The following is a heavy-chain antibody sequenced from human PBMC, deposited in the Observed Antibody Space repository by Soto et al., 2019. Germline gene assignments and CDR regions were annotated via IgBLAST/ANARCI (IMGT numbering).Heavy chain of an antibody. CDR1: GFTVSSSY. CDR2: IRGNGGST. J-gene: IGHJ4*02. D-gene: IGHD3-9*01. CDR3: AKDVNYDILAGYYYY. Sequence: PGGSLRLSCAASGFTVSSSYMSWVRQAPGKGLEWVSTIRGNGGSTYYADSVKGRFTISRDDSKNTLYLQMKSLRADDTAVYYCAKDVNYDILAGYYYYWGQGTPVTVSS. V-gene: IGHV3-23*01.